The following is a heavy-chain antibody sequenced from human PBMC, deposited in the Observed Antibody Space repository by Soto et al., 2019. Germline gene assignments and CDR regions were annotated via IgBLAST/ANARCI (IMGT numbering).Heavy chain of an antibody. CDR2: INPRGGST. CDR3: ARTLTPNPAEYFQH. CDR1: GYTFTRYY. D-gene: IGHD3-16*01. Sequence: QVQLVQSGAEAKKPGASVKVSCKASGYTFTRYYMHWVRQAPGQGLEWMGIINPRGGSTTYAQKFQGRVTMTRDTSTSTVYMELSSLRSEDTAVYYCARTLTPNPAEYFQHWGQGTLVTVSS. V-gene: IGHV1-46*03. J-gene: IGHJ1*01.